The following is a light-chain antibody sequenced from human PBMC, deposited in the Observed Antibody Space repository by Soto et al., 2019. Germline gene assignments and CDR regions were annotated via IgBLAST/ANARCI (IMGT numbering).Light chain of an antibody. Sequence: DIQMTQSPSTLSASVGDRVTITCRASLTISSWLAWCQQKPGKAPKLLIYKASTLESGVPSNFSGSGSGTEFTLTISSLQPEDFATYYCQQYNSYPWTFGQGTRLEIK. CDR1: LTISSW. V-gene: IGKV1-5*03. CDR3: QQYNSYPWT. CDR2: KAS. J-gene: IGKJ5*01.